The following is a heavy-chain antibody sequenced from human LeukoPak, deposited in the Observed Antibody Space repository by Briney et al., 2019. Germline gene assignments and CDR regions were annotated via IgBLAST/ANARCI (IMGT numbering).Heavy chain of an antibody. D-gene: IGHD1-26*01. CDR2: INSDGSRI. Sequence: GGSLRLSCAASGFTFSTYWMSWVRQAPGKGLVWVSRINSDGSRISYADSVKGRFTISRDNAKNTLYLQMNSLRAEDTAVYYCARDRGSTEFDYWGQGTLVTVSS. J-gene: IGHJ4*02. CDR1: GFTFSTYW. V-gene: IGHV3-74*01. CDR3: ARDRGSTEFDY.